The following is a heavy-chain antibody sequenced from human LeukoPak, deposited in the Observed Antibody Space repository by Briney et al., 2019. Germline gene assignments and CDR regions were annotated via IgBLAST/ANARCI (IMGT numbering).Heavy chain of an antibody. V-gene: IGHV3-21*01. CDR2: ISTSSTYI. CDR1: GFTFNTYS. J-gene: IGHJ1*01. CDR3: AISPNQAFQH. Sequence: PGGSLRLSCAASGFTFNTYSMHWVRQAPGKGLEWVSSISTSSTYIYYADSVKGRFTISRDNAKNSLYLQMNSLRAEDTAVYYCAISPNQAFQHWGQGTLVTVSS. D-gene: IGHD2-8*01.